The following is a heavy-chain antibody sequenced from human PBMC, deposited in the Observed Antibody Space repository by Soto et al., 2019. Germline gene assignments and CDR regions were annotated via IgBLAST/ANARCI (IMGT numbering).Heavy chain of an antibody. Sequence: SETLSLTCTVSGGSISSYYWSWIRQPPGKGLEWIGYIYYSGSTNYNSSLKSRVTISVDTSKNQFSLKLSSVTAADTAVYYCARRDYYDSSGYDRLGDAFDIWGQGTMVTVSS. V-gene: IGHV4-59*01. CDR1: GGSISSYY. J-gene: IGHJ3*02. CDR2: IYYSGST. D-gene: IGHD3-22*01. CDR3: ARRDYYDSSGYDRLGDAFDI.